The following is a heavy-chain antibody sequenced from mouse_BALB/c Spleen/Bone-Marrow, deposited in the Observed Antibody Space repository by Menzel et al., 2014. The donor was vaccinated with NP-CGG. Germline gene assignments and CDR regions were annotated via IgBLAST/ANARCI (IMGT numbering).Heavy chain of an antibody. Sequence: VQVVESGPGLVAPSQSLSITCTVSGFSLTSYDISWIRQPPGKGLEWLGVIWTGGGTNYNSAFMSRLSISKDNSKSQVFLKMNSLQTDDTAIYYCVRHYYGYVFDYWGQGTTLTVSS. CDR1: GFSLTSYD. CDR3: VRHYYGYVFDY. J-gene: IGHJ2*01. CDR2: IWTGGGT. V-gene: IGHV2-9-2*01. D-gene: IGHD1-2*01.